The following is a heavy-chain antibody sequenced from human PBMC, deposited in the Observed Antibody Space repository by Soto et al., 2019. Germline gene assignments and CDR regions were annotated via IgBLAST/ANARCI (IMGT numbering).Heavy chain of an antibody. CDR1: GYTFTSYA. Sequence: ASVKVSCKASGYTFTSYATHWVRQAPGQRLEWMGWINAGNGNTKYSQKFQGRVTITRDTSASTAYMELSSLRSEDTAVYYCARVRVVTKDFDFWRQETLVTFS. J-gene: IGHJ4*02. CDR2: INAGNGNT. D-gene: IGHD2-21*02. CDR3: ARVRVVTKDFDF. V-gene: IGHV1-3*01.